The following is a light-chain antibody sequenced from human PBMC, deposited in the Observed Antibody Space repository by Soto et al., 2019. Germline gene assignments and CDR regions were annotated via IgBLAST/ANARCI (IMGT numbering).Light chain of an antibody. J-gene: IGLJ1*01. CDR1: SSDVGGYNY. CDR3: SSYTSSTTPYV. Sequence: QSALNQPASVSGSPGQSITISCTGTSSDVGGYNYVSWFQHHPGKAPKLMIYDVSDRPSGVSNRFSGSKSGNTASLTISGLQAEDEADYYCSSYTSSTTPYVFGTGTKVTVL. CDR2: DVS. V-gene: IGLV2-14*03.